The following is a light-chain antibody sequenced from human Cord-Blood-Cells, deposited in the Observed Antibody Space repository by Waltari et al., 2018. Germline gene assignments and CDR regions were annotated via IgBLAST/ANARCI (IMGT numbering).Light chain of an antibody. Sequence: QSALTQPASVSGSPGQSTTISCTGTSSDVGGYNYVSWYQQHPGKAPNLMIYDVSNRPSGVSNRFSGSKSGNTASLTISGLQAEDEADYYCSSYTSSSTLVFGGGTKLTVL. V-gene: IGLV2-14*01. CDR3: SSYTSSSTLV. J-gene: IGLJ2*01. CDR2: DVS. CDR1: SSDVGGYNY.